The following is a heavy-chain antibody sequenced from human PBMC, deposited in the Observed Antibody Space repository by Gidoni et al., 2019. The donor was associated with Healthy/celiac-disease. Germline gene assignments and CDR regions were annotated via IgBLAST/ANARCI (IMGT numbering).Heavy chain of an antibody. CDR1: GGSISSSSYY. CDR3: ARQGTIIWFDP. J-gene: IGHJ5*02. CDR2: IYYSGST. D-gene: IGHD3-9*01. V-gene: IGHV4-39*01. Sequence: QLQLQESGPGLVKPSETLSLTCTVSGGSISSSSYYWGWIRQPPGKGLEWIGSIYYSGSTYYNPSLKSRVTISVDTSKNQFSLKLSSVTAADTAVYYCARQGTIIWFDPWGQGTLVTVSS.